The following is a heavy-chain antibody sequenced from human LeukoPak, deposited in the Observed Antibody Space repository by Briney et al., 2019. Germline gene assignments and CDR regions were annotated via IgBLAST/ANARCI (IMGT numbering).Heavy chain of an antibody. CDR1: GGSISSGSYY. J-gene: IGHJ5*02. Sequence: SQTLSLTCTVSGGSISSGSYYWSWIRQPAGKGLEWIGRIYTSGSTNYNPSLKSRVTISVDTSKNQFSLKLISVTAADTAVYYCARDGPALDPWGQGTLVTVSS. CDR2: IYTSGST. V-gene: IGHV4-61*02. CDR3: ARDGPALDP.